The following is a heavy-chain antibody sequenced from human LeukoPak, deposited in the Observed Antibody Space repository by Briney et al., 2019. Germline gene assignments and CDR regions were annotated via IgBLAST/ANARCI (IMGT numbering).Heavy chain of an antibody. V-gene: IGHV3-23*01. D-gene: IGHD2-2*01. CDR1: GFTFSSYA. CDR3: AKDTDWGYCSSTSCHGWFDP. J-gene: IGHJ5*02. CDR2: ISGSGGST. Sequence: GGSLRLSCAASGFTFSSYAMSWVRQAPGKGLEWVSAISGSGGSTYYADSVKGRFTISRDNSKNTLYLQMNSLRAEDTAVYYCAKDTDWGYCSSTSCHGWFDPWGQGTLVTVSS.